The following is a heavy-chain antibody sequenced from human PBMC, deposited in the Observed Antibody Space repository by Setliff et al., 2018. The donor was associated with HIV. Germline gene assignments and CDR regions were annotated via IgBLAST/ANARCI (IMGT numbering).Heavy chain of an antibody. CDR2: LSPSGTT. CDR1: GGSFSNYY. CDR3: ASFFVTTVTNQDY. V-gene: IGHV4-34*01. J-gene: IGHJ4*02. D-gene: IGHD4-17*01. Sequence: SETLSLTCTVYGGSFSNYYTNWIRQPPGKGLEWIGELSPSGTTRSNPSLQSRVTISLDTSNNQFSLRLTSVTAADTAMYYCASFFVTTVTNQDYWGQGTPVTV.